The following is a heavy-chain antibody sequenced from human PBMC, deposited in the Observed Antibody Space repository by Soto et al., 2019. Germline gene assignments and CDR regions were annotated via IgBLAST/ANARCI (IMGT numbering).Heavy chain of an antibody. CDR1: GFTFSSYA. J-gene: IGHJ3*01. V-gene: IGHV3-21*06. CDR3: VRGGRGYTRDDVFDF. Sequence: GVSLRLSCAASGFTFSSYAMSWVRQAPGKGLEWVSSIASSSSPIFYADSLKGRFTISRDNAKNSLYLQMNSLRVEDTAVYYCVRGGRGYTRDDVFDFWGQGTMVTVSS. D-gene: IGHD2-2*02. CDR2: IASSSSPI.